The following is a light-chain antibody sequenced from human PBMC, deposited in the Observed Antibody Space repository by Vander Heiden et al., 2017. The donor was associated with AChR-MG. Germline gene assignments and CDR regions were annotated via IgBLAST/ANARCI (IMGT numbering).Light chain of an antibody. CDR1: QTISSY. CDR2: DSS. CDR3: QQRSSWPPMYI. Sequence: ELVLTQSPATLSLSPGERATLSCRASQTISSYLAWYQQKPGQAPRLLIYDSSKRAIGIPARFSGSVSGTDFTLTISSLEAEDFAVYFCQQRSSWPPMYIFGQGTKLEIK. V-gene: IGKV3-11*01. J-gene: IGKJ2*01.